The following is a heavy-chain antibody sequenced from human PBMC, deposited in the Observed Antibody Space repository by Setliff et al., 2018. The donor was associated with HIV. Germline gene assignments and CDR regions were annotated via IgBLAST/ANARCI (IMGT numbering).Heavy chain of an antibody. CDR1: GFNFLAHW. Sequence: GESLKISCQGSGFNFLAHWIGWVRQMPGKGLEWVGIIYPGDSDTRYSPSFQGRVTISADKSINTAYLQWSSLQASDTAMYYCARRASKASLDYWGQGTLVTVSS. CDR3: ARRASKASLDY. CDR2: IYPGDSDT. V-gene: IGHV5-51*01. J-gene: IGHJ4*02.